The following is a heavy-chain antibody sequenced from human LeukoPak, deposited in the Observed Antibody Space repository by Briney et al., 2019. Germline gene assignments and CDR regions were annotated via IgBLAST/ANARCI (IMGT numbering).Heavy chain of an antibody. CDR1: GYTFISYG. CDR2: ISAYNGNT. V-gene: IGHV1-18*01. Sequence: ASVKVSCKASGYTFISYGINWVRQAPGQGLEWMGWISAYNGNTNYAQNLQGRVTMTTDTSTSTAYMELRSPRSDDTAVYYCARDRRSYCSGSSCDSGADYWGQGTLVTVSS. J-gene: IGHJ4*02. CDR3: ARDRRSYCSGSSCDSGADY. D-gene: IGHD2-15*01.